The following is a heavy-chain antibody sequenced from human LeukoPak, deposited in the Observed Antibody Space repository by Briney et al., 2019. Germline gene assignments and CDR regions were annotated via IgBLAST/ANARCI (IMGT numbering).Heavy chain of an antibody. D-gene: IGHD1-26*01. J-gene: IGHJ4*02. V-gene: IGHV3-21*01. Sequence: PGGSLRLSCAASGFTFSSYSMNWVRQAPGKGLEWVSSISSSSSYIYYADSVKGRFTISRDNAKNSLYPQMNSLRAEDTAVYYCARVLASGSYLNDYWGQGTLVTVSS. CDR1: GFTFSSYS. CDR2: ISSSSSYI. CDR3: ARVLASGSYLNDY.